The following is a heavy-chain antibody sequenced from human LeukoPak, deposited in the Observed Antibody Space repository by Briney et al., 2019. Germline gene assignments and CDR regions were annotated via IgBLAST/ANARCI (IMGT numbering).Heavy chain of an antibody. CDR3: AREASGYTFDI. J-gene: IGHJ3*02. CDR1: GFTFSRYS. CDR2: ISSSSSYI. V-gene: IGHV3-21*01. D-gene: IGHD5-12*01. Sequence: KPGGSLRLSCAASGFTFSRYSMNWVRQAPGKGLEWVSSISSSSSYIYYADSVKGRFTISRDNAKNSLHLQMNSLRAEDTAVYYCAREASGYTFDIWGQGTMVTVSS.